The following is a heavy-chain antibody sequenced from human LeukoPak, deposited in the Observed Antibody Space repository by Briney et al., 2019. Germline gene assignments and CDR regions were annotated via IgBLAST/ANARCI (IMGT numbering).Heavy chain of an antibody. CDR3: ARGRRRIVVVPAAKYNWFDP. J-gene: IGHJ5*02. CDR2: INTNTGNP. V-gene: IGHV7-4-1*02. Sequence: ASVKVSCKASGYTFTSYAMSWVRQAPGQGLEWMGWINTNTGNPTYARGFTGRFVFSLDTSVSTACLQISSLKAEDTAVYYCARGRRRIVVVPAAKYNWFDPWGQGTLVTVSS. D-gene: IGHD2-2*01. CDR1: GYTFTSYA.